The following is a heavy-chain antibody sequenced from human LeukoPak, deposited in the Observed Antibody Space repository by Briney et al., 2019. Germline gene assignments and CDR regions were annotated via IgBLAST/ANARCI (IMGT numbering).Heavy chain of an antibody. D-gene: IGHD6-25*01. J-gene: IGHJ6*04. Sequence: GGSLRLSCAASGFSFSSYEMNWVRQAPGKGLEWISYTSASGTLTHYADSVEGRFTISRDNAKNSLYLQMNSLSGEDTAVYYCARDGTPIYSSGWVYMDVWGKGTTVTISS. V-gene: IGHV3-48*03. CDR1: GFSFSSYE. CDR3: ARDGTPIYSSGWVYMDV. CDR2: TSASGTLT.